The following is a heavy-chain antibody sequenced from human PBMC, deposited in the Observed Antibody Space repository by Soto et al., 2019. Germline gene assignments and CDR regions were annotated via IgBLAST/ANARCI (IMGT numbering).Heavy chain of an antibody. V-gene: IGHV1-69*13. CDR2: IIPIFGTA. Sequence: SVKVSCKASGATFSSYAISWVGQAPGQGLEWKGGIIPIFGTANYAQKFQGRVTITADESTSTAYMELSSLRSEDTAVYYCARQVDTAMVSIFDYWGQGTLVTVSS. CDR1: GATFSSYA. CDR3: ARQVDTAMVSIFDY. D-gene: IGHD5-18*01. J-gene: IGHJ4*02.